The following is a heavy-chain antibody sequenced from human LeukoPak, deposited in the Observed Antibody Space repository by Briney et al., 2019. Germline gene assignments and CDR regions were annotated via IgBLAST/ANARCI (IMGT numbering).Heavy chain of an antibody. CDR1: GGSFSGYY. CDR3: ARDRYSSSWNYYYYGMDV. V-gene: IGHV4-34*01. CDR2: INHSGST. Sequence: SETLSLTCAVYGGSFSGYYWSWIRQPPGKGLEWIGEINHSGSTNYNPSLKSRVTISVDTSKNQFSLKLSSVTAADTAVYYCARDRYSSSWNYYYYGMDVWGQGTTVTVSS. D-gene: IGHD6-13*01. J-gene: IGHJ6*02.